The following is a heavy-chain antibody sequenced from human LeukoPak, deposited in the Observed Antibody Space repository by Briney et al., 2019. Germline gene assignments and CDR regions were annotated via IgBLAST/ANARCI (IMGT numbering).Heavy chain of an antibody. CDR3: AKRRVTGYYRNYFDY. V-gene: IGHV3-23*01. CDR2: ISGSGGST. D-gene: IGHD3-9*01. CDR1: GLTFSSYA. Sequence: PGGSLRLSCAASGLTFSSYAMSWVRQAPGKGLEWVSAISGSGGSTYYADSVKGRFTISRDNSKNTLYLQMNSLRAENTAVYYCAKRRVTGYYRNYFDYWGQGTLVTVSS. J-gene: IGHJ4*02.